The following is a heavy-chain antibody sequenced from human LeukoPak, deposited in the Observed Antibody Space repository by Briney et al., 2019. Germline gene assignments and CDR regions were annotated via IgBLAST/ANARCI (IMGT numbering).Heavy chain of an antibody. D-gene: IGHD3-3*01. J-gene: IGHJ4*02. Sequence: SVKVSCKASGGTFSSYAISWVRQAPGQGLEWMGGIIPIFGTANYAQKFQGRVTMTTDTLATTAYMELRSLRSDDTAVYYCARDLERYYDLEGRSGYWDQGTLVTVSS. CDR2: IIPIFGTA. CDR1: GGTFSSYA. CDR3: ARDLERYYDLEGRSGY. V-gene: IGHV1-69*05.